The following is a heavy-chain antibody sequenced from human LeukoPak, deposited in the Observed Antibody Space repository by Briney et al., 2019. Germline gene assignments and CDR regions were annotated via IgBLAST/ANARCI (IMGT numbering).Heavy chain of an antibody. V-gene: IGHV3-23*01. Sequence: GGSLRLSCAASGFTFTTYAMTWVRQAPGKGLEWGSAISGSGGSTYYAASVKGRFTISRDNSKNTLYLQMNSLRAEDTALYYCAKLWSGDDYWGQGTLVTVSS. CDR1: GFTFTTYA. J-gene: IGHJ4*02. CDR2: ISGSGGST. CDR3: AKLWSGDDY. D-gene: IGHD2-21*01.